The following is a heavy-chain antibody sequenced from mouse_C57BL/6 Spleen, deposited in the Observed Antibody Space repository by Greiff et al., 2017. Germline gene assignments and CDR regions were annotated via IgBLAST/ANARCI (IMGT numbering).Heavy chain of an antibody. J-gene: IGHJ1*03. CDR2: IYPRSGNT. Sequence: QVQLQQSGAELARPGASVKLSCKASGYTFTSYGISWVKQRTGQGLEWIGEIYPRSGNTYYNEKFKGKATLTADKSSSTAYMELRSLTSEDSAVYFCARFYYGSRPSYWYYDVWGTGTTGTGSS. D-gene: IGHD1-1*01. CDR1: GYTFTSYG. CDR3: ARFYYGSRPSYWYYDV. V-gene: IGHV1-81*01.